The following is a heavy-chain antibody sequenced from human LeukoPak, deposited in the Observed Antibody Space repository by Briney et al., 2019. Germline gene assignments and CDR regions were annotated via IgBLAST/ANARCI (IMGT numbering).Heavy chain of an antibody. Sequence: PGGSLRLSCAASGFTVSSNYMSWVRQAPGKGLEWVSVIYSGGSTYYTDSVKGRFTISRDNSKNTLYLQMNSLRAEDTAVYYYASVAAADHFDYWGQGTLVTVSS. D-gene: IGHD6-13*01. CDR1: GFTVSSNY. J-gene: IGHJ4*02. CDR2: IYSGGST. CDR3: ASVAAADHFDY. V-gene: IGHV3-66*01.